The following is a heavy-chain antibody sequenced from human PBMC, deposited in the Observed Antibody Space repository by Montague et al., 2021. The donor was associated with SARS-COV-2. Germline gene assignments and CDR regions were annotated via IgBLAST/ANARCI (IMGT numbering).Heavy chain of an antibody. V-gene: IGHV4-61*02. J-gene: IGHJ5*02. CDR3: ARGTTVSSGGDYTGWFDP. CDR2: IYTSGST. D-gene: IGHD3-3*01. CDR1: GGSIRSGIYY. Sequence: TLSLTCTVSGGSIRSGIYYWSWIRQPAGKGLEWIGRIYTSGSTNYNPSLNSRVTISVDTSKNQFSLKLSSVTAADTAVYYCARGTTVSSGGDYTGWFDPWGRGTLVTVSS.